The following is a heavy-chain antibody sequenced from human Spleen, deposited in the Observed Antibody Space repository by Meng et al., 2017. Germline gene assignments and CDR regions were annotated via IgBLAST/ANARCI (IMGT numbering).Heavy chain of an antibody. Sequence: VQLEQWGAGLFKPSETLSLTCVVSGGSFSDYYWSWIRQPPGKGLEWIGEINHSGSTNYNPSLESRATISVDTSQNNLSLKLSSVTAADSAVYYCARGPTTMAHDFDYWGQGTLVTVPS. V-gene: IGHV4-34*01. CDR3: ARGPTTMAHDFDY. CDR1: GGSFSDYY. D-gene: IGHD4-11*01. J-gene: IGHJ4*02. CDR2: INHSGST.